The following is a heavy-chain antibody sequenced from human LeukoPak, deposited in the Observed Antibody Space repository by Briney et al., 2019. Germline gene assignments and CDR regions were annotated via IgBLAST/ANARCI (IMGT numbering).Heavy chain of an antibody. Sequence: GGSLRLSCAASGFTFSSYSMNWVRQAPGKGLEWVSSISSSSSYIYYADSVKGRFTISRDNAKNSLYLQMNSLRAEDTAVYYCAGLGPRPADYGDAGAFDIWGQGTMVTVSS. CDR2: ISSSSSYI. J-gene: IGHJ3*02. D-gene: IGHD4-17*01. CDR1: GFTFSSYS. CDR3: AGLGPRPADYGDAGAFDI. V-gene: IGHV3-21*01.